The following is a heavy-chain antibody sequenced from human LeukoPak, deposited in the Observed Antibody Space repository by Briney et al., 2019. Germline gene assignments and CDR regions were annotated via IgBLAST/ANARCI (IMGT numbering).Heavy chain of an antibody. D-gene: IGHD2-15*01. CDR3: ARDVGGGP. CDR2: INHSGST. CDR1: GGPFSGYY. V-gene: IGHV4-34*01. J-gene: IGHJ5*02. Sequence: SETLSLTCAVYGGPFSGYYWSWIRQPPGKGLEWIGEINHSGSTNYNPSLKSRVTISVDTSKNQFSLKLSSVTAADTAVYYCARDVGGGPWGQGTLVTVSS.